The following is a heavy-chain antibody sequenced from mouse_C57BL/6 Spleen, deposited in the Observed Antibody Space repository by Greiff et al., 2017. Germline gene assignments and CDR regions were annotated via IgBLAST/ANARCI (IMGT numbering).Heavy chain of an antibody. D-gene: IGHD3-2*02. Sequence: QVQLQQPGAELVRPGSSVKLSCKASGYTFTSYWMDWVKQRPGQGLEWIGNIYPSDSETHYNQKFKDKATLTVDKSSSTAYMQLSSLTSEDSAFYYCARALDSSVAMDYWGQGTSVTASS. CDR2: IYPSDSET. CDR3: ARALDSSVAMDY. V-gene: IGHV1-61*01. J-gene: IGHJ4*01. CDR1: GYTFTSYW.